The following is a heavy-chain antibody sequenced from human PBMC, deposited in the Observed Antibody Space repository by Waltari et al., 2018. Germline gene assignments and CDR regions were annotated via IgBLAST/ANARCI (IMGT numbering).Heavy chain of an antibody. V-gene: IGHV3-7*01. J-gene: IGHJ4*02. CDR3: ARVRTTLAFDY. D-gene: IGHD4-17*01. CDR1: GLTFSTHW. CDR2: IKQDGSEK. Sequence: EVQVVDSGGGLVQPGGSLRLSCAASGLTFSTHWMSWVRQAPGKGLEWVANIKQDGSEKYYVDYVKGRFTISRDNAKNSLYLQMNSLRADDTAVYYCARVRTTLAFDYWGQGTLVTVSS.